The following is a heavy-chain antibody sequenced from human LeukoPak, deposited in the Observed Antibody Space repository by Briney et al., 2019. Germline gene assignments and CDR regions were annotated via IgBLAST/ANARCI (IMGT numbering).Heavy chain of an antibody. J-gene: IGHJ4*02. Sequence: SVKVSCKASGGTFSSYAISWVRQAPGQGLEWMGGIIPIFGTANYAQKFQGRVTITTDESTSTAYMELSSLRSEDTAVYYCARDQSSSPRGLDFDYWGQGTLVTVSS. D-gene: IGHD6-6*01. CDR2: IIPIFGTA. CDR3: ARDQSSSPRGLDFDY. CDR1: GGTFSSYA. V-gene: IGHV1-69*05.